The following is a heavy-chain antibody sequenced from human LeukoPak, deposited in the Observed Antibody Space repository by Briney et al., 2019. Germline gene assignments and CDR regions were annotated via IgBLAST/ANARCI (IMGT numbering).Heavy chain of an antibody. CDR2: IKAKAHGGTT. CDR3: TTDGVGIEGATFDY. V-gene: IGHV3-15*01. D-gene: IGHD1-26*01. CDR1: GFTFSSYA. J-gene: IGHJ4*02. Sequence: AGGSLRLSCAASGFTFSSYAMNWVRQAPGEGLEWVGRIKAKAHGGTTDYAAPVKGRFTISRDDSKNTLYLQMNSLKTEDTAVYYCTTDGVGIEGATFDYWGQGTLVTVSS.